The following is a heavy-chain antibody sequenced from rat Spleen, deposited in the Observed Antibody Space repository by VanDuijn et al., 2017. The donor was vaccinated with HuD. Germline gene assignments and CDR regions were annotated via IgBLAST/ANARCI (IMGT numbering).Heavy chain of an antibody. Sequence: GLVQPGRSLKLSCAASGFTFSDYGMAWVRQAPTKGLEWVATISYGDRSGHSSTYYRDSVKGRLIISRDNAQSTLYLQMHSLRSEDTATYYCTRDLYLGFTYWGQGTLVTVSS. J-gene: IGHJ3*01. CDR2: ISYGDRSGHSST. CDR1: GFTFSDYG. V-gene: IGHV5-29*01. D-gene: IGHD2-1*01. CDR3: TRDLYLGFTY.